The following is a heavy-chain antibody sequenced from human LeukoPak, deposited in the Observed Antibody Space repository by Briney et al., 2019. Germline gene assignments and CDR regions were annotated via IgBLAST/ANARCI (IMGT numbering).Heavy chain of an antibody. Sequence: GGSLRLSCAASGFTFSSYWMSWVRQAPGKGLEWVANIKKDGSEKYYVDSVKGRFTISRDISQSTLYLQMNSLEAEDTAVYYCARGPDYGDYTHYFDFWGQGTLVTVSS. CDR1: GFTFSSYW. J-gene: IGHJ4*02. CDR2: IKKDGSEK. CDR3: ARGPDYGDYTHYFDF. V-gene: IGHV3-7*01. D-gene: IGHD4-17*01.